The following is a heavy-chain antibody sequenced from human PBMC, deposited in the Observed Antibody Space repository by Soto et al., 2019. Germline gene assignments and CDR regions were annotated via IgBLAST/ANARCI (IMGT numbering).Heavy chain of an antibody. V-gene: IGHV4-34*01. J-gene: IGHJ4*02. D-gene: IGHD6-13*01. Sequence: PSETLSLTCAVYGGSFSGYYWSWIRQPPGKGLEWIGEINHSGSTNYNPSLKSRVTISVDTSKNQFSLKLSSVTAADTAVYYCAVFSSSIYYFDYWGQGTLVTVSS. CDR3: AVFSSSIYYFDY. CDR1: GGSFSGYY. CDR2: INHSGST.